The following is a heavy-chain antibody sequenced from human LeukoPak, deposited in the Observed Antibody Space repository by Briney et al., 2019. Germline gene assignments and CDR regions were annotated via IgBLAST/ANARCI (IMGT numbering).Heavy chain of an antibody. Sequence: KASETLSLTCTVSGGSISSSSYYWGWIRQPPGKGLEWIGSIYYSGSTYYNPSLKSRVTISVDTSKNQFSLKLSSVTAADTAVYYCARLIDYYDSSGYQGWFDPWGQGTLVTVSS. J-gene: IGHJ5*02. D-gene: IGHD3-22*01. CDR1: GGSISSSSYY. CDR2: IYYSGST. V-gene: IGHV4-39*01. CDR3: ARLIDYYDSSGYQGWFDP.